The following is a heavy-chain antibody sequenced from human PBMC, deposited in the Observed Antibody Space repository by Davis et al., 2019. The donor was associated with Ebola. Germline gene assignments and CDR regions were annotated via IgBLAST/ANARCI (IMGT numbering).Heavy chain of an antibody. CDR3: TIATREDDY. V-gene: IGHV4-30-2*01. Sequence: MPSETLSLTCTVSGGSISSGGYSWSWIRQPPGKGLEWIGYIYHSGSTYYNPSLKSRVTISVDKSKNQFSLKLSSVTAADTAVYYCTIATREDDYWGQGTLVTVSS. J-gene: IGHJ4*02. CDR2: IYHSGST. CDR1: GGSISSGGYS. D-gene: IGHD1-14*01.